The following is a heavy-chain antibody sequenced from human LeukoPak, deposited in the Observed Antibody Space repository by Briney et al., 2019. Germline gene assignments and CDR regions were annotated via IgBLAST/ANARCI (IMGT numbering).Heavy chain of an antibody. CDR3: ASSAIYSSGWYVDY. Sequence: GASLQISCKGSDYRFATYWISRVRQAPGQGLEWMGRIIPILGIANYAQKLQGRVTITADKSTSTAYMELSSLSSEDTAVYSCASSAIYSSGWYVDYWGQGTLVTVSS. J-gene: IGHJ4*02. CDR2: IIPILGIA. CDR1: DYRFATYW. V-gene: IGHV1-69*02. D-gene: IGHD6-19*01.